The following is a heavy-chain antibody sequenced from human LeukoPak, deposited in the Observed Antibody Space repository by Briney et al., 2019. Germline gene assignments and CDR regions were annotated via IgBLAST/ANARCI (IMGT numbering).Heavy chain of an antibody. D-gene: IGHD1-26*01. Sequence: GGSLRLSCAASGFIFSSYWMSWVRQAPGKGLEWVSAISGSGGSTYYADPVKGRFTISRDNSKNTLYLQMNSLRAEDTAVYYCAKVLSGSYYPWDYWGQGTLVTVSS. V-gene: IGHV3-23*01. CDR3: AKVLSGSYYPWDY. J-gene: IGHJ4*02. CDR2: ISGSGGST. CDR1: GFIFSSYW.